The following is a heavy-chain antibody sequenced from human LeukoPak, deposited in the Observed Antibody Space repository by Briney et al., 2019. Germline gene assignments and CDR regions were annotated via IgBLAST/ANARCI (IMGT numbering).Heavy chain of an antibody. V-gene: IGHV1-69*04. Sequence: GASVKVSCKASGGTFSSYAISWVRQAPGQGLEWMGRIIPILGIANYAQKFQGRVTITADKSTSTAYMELSSLRSEDTAVYYCARDERSRVVVNRDAFDIWGQGTMVTVSS. CDR3: ARDERSRVVVNRDAFDI. D-gene: IGHD2-21*01. CDR1: GGTFSSYA. J-gene: IGHJ3*02. CDR2: IIPILGIA.